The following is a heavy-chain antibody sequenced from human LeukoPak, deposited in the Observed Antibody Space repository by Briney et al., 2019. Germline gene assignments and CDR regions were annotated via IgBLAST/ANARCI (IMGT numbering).Heavy chain of an antibody. Sequence: GGSLRLSCAASGFTSDDDGMSWVRQAPGKGLEWVSGINWNGGRTDYADSVKGRFTISRDNAKNSLYLQMNSLRAEDTALYYCARVRNQYDILTGYDYYYMDVWGEGTTVTVSS. D-gene: IGHD3-9*01. CDR3: ARVRNQYDILTGYDYYYMDV. CDR2: INWNGGRT. V-gene: IGHV3-20*04. J-gene: IGHJ6*03. CDR1: GFTSDDDG.